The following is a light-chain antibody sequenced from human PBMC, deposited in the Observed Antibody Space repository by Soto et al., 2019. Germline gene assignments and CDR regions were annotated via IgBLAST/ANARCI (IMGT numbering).Light chain of an antibody. CDR1: QSISSW. V-gene: IGKV1-5*01. CDR3: QQYNSYSPT. J-gene: IGKJ1*01. CDR2: DAS. Sequence: DIQMTQSPSTLSASVGDRVTITCRASQSISSWLAWYQQKPGKAPKLLIYDASSLQSGVPSRFSGHGSGTDFTLTISSLQPDDFATYYCQQYNSYSPTFGQGTKVDIK.